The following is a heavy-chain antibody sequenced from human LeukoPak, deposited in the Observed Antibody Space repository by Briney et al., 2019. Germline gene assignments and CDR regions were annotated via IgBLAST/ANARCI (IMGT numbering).Heavy chain of an antibody. CDR3: ARTYDSYYYGSGAFDY. J-gene: IGHJ4*02. CDR2: IKKDGSEK. V-gene: IGHV3-7*03. CDR1: GFTVSSNY. Sequence: GGSLRLSCAASGFTVSSNYMSWVRQAPGKGLEWVANIKKDGSEKYYVDSVKGRFTISRDNAKNSLYLQMNSLRAEDTAVYYCARTYDSYYYGSGAFDYWGQGTLVTVSS. D-gene: IGHD3-10*01.